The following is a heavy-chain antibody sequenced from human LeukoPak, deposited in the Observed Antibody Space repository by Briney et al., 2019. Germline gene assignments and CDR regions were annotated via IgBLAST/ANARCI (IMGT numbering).Heavy chain of an antibody. J-gene: IGHJ4*02. CDR2: IYYSGST. D-gene: IGHD5-18*01. V-gene: IGHV4-31*03. Sequence: SQTLSLTCTVSGGSISSGGYYWSWIRQHPGKGLEWIGYIYYSGSTYYNPSLKSRVTISVDTSKNQFSLKLSPVTAADTAVYYCARRYSYGFDYWGQGTLVTVSS. CDR3: ARRYSYGFDY. CDR1: GGSISSGGYY.